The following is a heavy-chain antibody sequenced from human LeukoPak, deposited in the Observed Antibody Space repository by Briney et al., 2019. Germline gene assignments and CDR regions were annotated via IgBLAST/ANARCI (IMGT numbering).Heavy chain of an antibody. CDR1: GGSFSGYY. Sequence: SEILSLTCAVYGGSFSGYYWSWIRQPPGKGLEWIGEINHSGSTNYNPSLKSRVTISVDTSKNQFSLKLSSVTAADTAVYYCAGLVDYDILTGYYKSYFDYWGQGTLVTVSS. V-gene: IGHV4-34*01. CDR3: AGLVDYDILTGYYKSYFDY. D-gene: IGHD3-9*01. J-gene: IGHJ4*02. CDR2: INHSGST.